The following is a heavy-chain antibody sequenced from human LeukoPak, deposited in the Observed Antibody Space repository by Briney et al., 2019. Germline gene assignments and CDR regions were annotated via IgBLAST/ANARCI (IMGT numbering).Heavy chain of an antibody. Sequence: GGSRGPSWQAPGFTLSSYAMPWFGQAPGKGLEWVEGISYDGSNKYYADSVKGRFTISRDNSKNTLYLQMNSLRAEDTAVYYCARGRGSYSPADFDYWGQGTLVTVSS. CDR3: ARGRGSYSPADFDY. V-gene: IGHV3-30-3*01. CDR2: ISYDGSNK. CDR1: GFTLSSYA. D-gene: IGHD1-26*01. J-gene: IGHJ4*02.